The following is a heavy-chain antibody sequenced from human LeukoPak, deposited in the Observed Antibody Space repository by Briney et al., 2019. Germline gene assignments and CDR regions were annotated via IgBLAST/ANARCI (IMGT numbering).Heavy chain of an antibody. CDR1: GFTFSSYG. J-gene: IGHJ6*03. CDR3: AKDEGGGFLTPYYMDV. V-gene: IGHV3-30*02. Sequence: GGSLRLSCAASGFTFSSYGMHWVRQAPGKGLEWVAFIRYDGSNKYYADSVKGRFTISRDNSKNTLHLQMNSLRAEDTAVYYCAKDEGGGFLTPYYMDVWGKGTTVTVSS. CDR2: IRYDGSNK. D-gene: IGHD3-3*01.